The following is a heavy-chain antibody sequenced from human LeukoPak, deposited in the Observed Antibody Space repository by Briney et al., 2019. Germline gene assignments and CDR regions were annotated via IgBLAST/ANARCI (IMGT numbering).Heavy chain of an antibody. CDR1: GGSISSSSYY. D-gene: IGHD4-23*01. CDR3: ARRGGNSVRAHFDY. V-gene: IGHV4-39*01. Sequence: SETLSLTCTVSGGSISSSSYYWGWIRQPPGKGLEWIGSIYYSGSTYYNPSLKSRVTISVDTSKNQFSLKLSSVTAGDTAVYYCARRGGNSVRAHFDYWGQGTLVTVSS. CDR2: IYYSGST. J-gene: IGHJ4*02.